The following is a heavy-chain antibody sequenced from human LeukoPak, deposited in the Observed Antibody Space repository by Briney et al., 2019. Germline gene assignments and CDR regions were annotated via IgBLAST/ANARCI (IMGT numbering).Heavy chain of an antibody. Sequence: QSGGSLRLSCAAAGFTFSNYGMDWVSQAPGKGMEWVAVISYDGSNKYYADSVKGRFTISRDNSKNTLYLQMNSLRPEDTAVYYCAKRGVSPGERQTHNDFDYWGQGTLVTVSS. V-gene: IGHV3-30*18. CDR2: ISYDGSNK. CDR1: GFTFSNYG. D-gene: IGHD3-10*01. J-gene: IGHJ4*02. CDR3: AKRGVSPGERQTHNDFDY.